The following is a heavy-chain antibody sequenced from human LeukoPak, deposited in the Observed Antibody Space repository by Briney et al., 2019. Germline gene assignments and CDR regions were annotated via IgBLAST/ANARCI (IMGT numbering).Heavy chain of an antibody. J-gene: IGHJ4*02. D-gene: IGHD2-15*01. CDR3: ARDYGGPHYFDY. V-gene: IGHV3-21*01. CDR2: ITTATSSYI. CDR1: GFTFSSHD. Sequence: PGGSLRLSCAASGFTFSSHDMNWVRQAPGKGLEWVSSITTATSSYIYYADSVKGRFTISRDDAKNSLYLQMDSLRAEGTAVYYCARDYGGPHYFDYWGQGTLVTVSS.